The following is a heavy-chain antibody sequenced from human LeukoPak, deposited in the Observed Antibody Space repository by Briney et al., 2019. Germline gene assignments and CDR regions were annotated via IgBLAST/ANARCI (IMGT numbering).Heavy chain of an antibody. CDR2: ISWNSGSI. J-gene: IGHJ4*02. D-gene: IGHD3-10*01. CDR3: AKGSTHYYYGSGSYVDY. Sequence: GGSLRLSCAASGFTFDDYAVHWVRQAPGKGLEWVSGISWNSGSIGYADSVKGRFTISRDNAKNSLYLQMNSLRAEDMALYYCAKGSTHYYYGSGSYVDYWGQGTLVTVSS. V-gene: IGHV3-9*03. CDR1: GFTFDDYA.